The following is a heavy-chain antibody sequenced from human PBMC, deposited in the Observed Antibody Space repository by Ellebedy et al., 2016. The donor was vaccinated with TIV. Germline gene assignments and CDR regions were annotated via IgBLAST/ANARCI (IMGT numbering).Heavy chain of an antibody. Sequence: GESLKISXSASGFTFSNYVMHWVRQAPGNGLEYVSTISSSGGSTYYVDSVKGRFTISRDNSMNTLYLQMSSLRADDTAVYYCVKDLLGFCTRGICYNRPEIFDSWGQGTLVTVSS. V-gene: IGHV3-64D*08. D-gene: IGHD2-8*01. J-gene: IGHJ4*02. CDR3: VKDLLGFCTRGICYNRPEIFDS. CDR2: ISSSGGST. CDR1: GFTFSNYV.